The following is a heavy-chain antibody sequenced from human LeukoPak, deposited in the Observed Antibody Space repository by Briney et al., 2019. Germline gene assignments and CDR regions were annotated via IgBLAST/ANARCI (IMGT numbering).Heavy chain of an antibody. V-gene: IGHV4-4*07. CDR3: ARGIYYDSSRNWFDP. D-gene: IGHD3-22*01. J-gene: IGHJ5*02. CDR1: GGSISSYY. Sequence: SETLSLTCTVSGGSISSYYWSWIRQPAGKGLEWIGRIYTSGSTNYNPSLKSRVTMSVDTSKNQFSLKLSSVTAADTAVYCCARGIYYDSSRNWFDPWGQGTLVTVSS. CDR2: IYTSGST.